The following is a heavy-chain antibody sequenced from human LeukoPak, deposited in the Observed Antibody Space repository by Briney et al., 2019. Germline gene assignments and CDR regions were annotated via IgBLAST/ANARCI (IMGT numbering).Heavy chain of an antibody. Sequence: PGGSLRLSCEGSGFTFSGYYMSWIRQAPGKGLEWVSYINHSGSTIYYADSVKGRFTISRDNAKKSLDLQMYSLRAEDTAVYYCARVRGSGFCSGSSCAKDPGYYYYMDVWGKGTTVTVSS. CDR3: ARVRGSGFCSGSSCAKDPGYYYYMDV. D-gene: IGHD2-2*01. J-gene: IGHJ6*03. CDR1: GFTFSGYY. CDR2: INHSGSTI. V-gene: IGHV3-11*01.